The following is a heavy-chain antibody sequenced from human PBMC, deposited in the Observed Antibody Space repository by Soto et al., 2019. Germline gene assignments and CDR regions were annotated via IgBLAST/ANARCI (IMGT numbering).Heavy chain of an antibody. CDR2: IYYSGST. V-gene: IGHV4-39*01. CDR3: ARHAFGLRYFDWLFFFDP. Sequence: ASETLSLTCTVSGGSISSSSYYWGWIRQPPGKGLEWIGSIYYSGSTYYNPSLKSRVTISVDTSKNQFSLKLSSVTAADTAVYYCARHAFGLRYFDWLFFFDPWGQGTLVTVSS. CDR1: GGSISSSSYY. D-gene: IGHD3-9*01. J-gene: IGHJ5*02.